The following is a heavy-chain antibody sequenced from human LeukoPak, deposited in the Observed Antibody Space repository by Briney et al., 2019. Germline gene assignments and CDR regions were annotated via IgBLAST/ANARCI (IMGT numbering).Heavy chain of an antibody. CDR1: GFTFSSYG. Sequence: GGSLRLSCAASGFTFSSYGMHWVRQAPGKGLEWVAVISYDGSNKYYADSVKGRFTISRDNSKNTLYLQMNSLRVEDTAVYYCAKDITEYSSSCFDYWGQGTLVTVSS. J-gene: IGHJ4*02. D-gene: IGHD6-6*01. V-gene: IGHV3-30*18. CDR2: ISYDGSNK. CDR3: AKDITEYSSSCFDY.